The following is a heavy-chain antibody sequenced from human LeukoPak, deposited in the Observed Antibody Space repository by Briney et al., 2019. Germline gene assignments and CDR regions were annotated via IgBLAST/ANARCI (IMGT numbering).Heavy chain of an antibody. CDR3: AREGITGMTSFDY. V-gene: IGHV1-2*02. CDR1: GYTFTGYY. Sequence: GGSVTVSCKASGYTFTGYYMHWVRQAPGQGLEWMGWTNPNSGGANYAQKFQGRVTMTRDTSISTAYMELSRLRSDDTAVYYCAREGITGMTSFDYWGQGTLVTVTS. CDR2: TNPNSGGA. D-gene: IGHD1-20*01. J-gene: IGHJ4*02.